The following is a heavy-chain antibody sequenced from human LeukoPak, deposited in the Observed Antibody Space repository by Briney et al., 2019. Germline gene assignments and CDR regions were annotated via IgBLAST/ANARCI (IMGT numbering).Heavy chain of an antibody. V-gene: IGHV3-23*01. J-gene: IGHJ4*02. Sequence: PGGSLRLYCAASGIAFSTYAMSWVRQAPGKGLEWVSVVSESGEITHYADSVKGRFTISRDNSKNTVYLQMNSLRAEDSAVYYCAKDTAQGYTYGTIEQDYWGQGTRVTVSS. CDR2: VSESGEIT. CDR1: GIAFSTYA. CDR3: AKDTAQGYTYGTIEQDY. D-gene: IGHD5-18*01.